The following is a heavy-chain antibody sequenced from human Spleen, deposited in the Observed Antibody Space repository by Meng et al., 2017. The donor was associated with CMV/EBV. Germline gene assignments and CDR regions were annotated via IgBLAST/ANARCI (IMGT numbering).Heavy chain of an antibody. D-gene: IGHD7-27*01. CDR1: GFTLSGNR. CDR3: TRTTSTGTTGDRTYGMDV. V-gene: IGHV3-21*01. Sequence: LSLTCAASGFTLSGNRMNWVRQAPGKGLEWVSSITSSSSHLTYADSVQGRFTISRDNAKSSLYLQMNSLRADDTAVYYCTRTTSTGTTGDRTYGMDVWGQGTTVTVSS. J-gene: IGHJ6*02. CDR2: ITSSSSHL.